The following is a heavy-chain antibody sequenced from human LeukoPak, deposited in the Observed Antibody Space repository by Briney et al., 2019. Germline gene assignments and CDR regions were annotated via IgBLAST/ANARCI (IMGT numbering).Heavy chain of an antibody. CDR3: ARVVSGVGATTYYYYMDA. CDR2: IIPIFGTA. J-gene: IGHJ6*03. CDR1: GGTFGSYA. D-gene: IGHD1-26*01. V-gene: IGHV1-69*05. Sequence: GASVKVSCKASGGTFGSYAISWVRQAPGQGLEWMGRIIPIFGTANYAQKFQGRVTITTDESTSTAYMELSSLRSEDTAVYYCARVVSGVGATTYYYYMDAWGKGTTVTVSS.